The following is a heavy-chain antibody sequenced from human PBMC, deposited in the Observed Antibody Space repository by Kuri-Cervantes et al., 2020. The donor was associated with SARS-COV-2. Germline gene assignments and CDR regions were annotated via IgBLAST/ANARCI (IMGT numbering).Heavy chain of an antibody. V-gene: IGHV4-38-2*01. CDR1: GFTFSSYA. CDR3: ARHDGYCSSTSCTRTGWFDP. D-gene: IGHD2-2*03. CDR2: IFHSGST. Sequence: GSLRLSCAASGFTFSSYAMHWVRQAPGKGLEWIGSIFHSGSTYYNPSLKSRVTISVDTSKNQFSLKLSSVTAADTAVYYCARHDGYCSSTSCTRTGWFDPWGQGTLVTVSS. J-gene: IGHJ5*02.